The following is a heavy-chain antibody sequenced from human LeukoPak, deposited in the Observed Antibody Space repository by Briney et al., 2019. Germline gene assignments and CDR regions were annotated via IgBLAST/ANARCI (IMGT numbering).Heavy chain of an antibody. CDR1: GGSFSGYY. CDR3: ARVAAAGLGWFDP. V-gene: IGHV4-34*01. D-gene: IGHD6-13*01. Sequence: SETLSLTCAVYGGSFSGYYWSWIRQPPGKGLEWIGEINHSGSTNYDPSLKSRVTISVDTSKNQFSLKLSSVTAADTAVYYCARVAAAGLGWFDPWGQGTLVTVSS. CDR2: INHSGST. J-gene: IGHJ5*02.